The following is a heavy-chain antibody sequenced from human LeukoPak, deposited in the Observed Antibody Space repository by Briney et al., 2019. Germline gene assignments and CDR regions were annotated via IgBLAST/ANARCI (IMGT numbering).Heavy chain of an antibody. CDR3: ARGYGSSWYEGDY. J-gene: IGHJ4*02. V-gene: IGHV1-2*02. Sequence: VASVKVSCKASGYTFTGYYIHWVRQAPGQGLEWMGWINPNSGGTNYAQKLQGRVTMTTDTSTSTAYMELRSLRSDDTAVYYCARGYGSSWYEGDYWGQGTLVTVSS. CDR2: INPNSGGT. CDR1: GYTFTGYY. D-gene: IGHD6-13*01.